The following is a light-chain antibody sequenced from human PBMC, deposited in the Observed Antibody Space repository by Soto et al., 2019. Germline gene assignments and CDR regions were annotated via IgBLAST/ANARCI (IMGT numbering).Light chain of an antibody. CDR3: QQYNNWPYT. Sequence: EIVMTQSPDTLSVSPGERATLSCRASQSVSSNLAWYQQKPGQAPRLLIFGASTRATGIPARFSGSGSGTEFTLTIRSLQSEDFAVYHCQQYNNWPYTFGQGTTLEIK. J-gene: IGKJ2*01. V-gene: IGKV3-15*01. CDR2: GAS. CDR1: QSVSSN.